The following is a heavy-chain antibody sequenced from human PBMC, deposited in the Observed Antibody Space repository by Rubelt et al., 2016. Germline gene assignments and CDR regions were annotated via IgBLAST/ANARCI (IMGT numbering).Heavy chain of an antibody. Sequence: VESGGGLVQPGGFLKLACAASGLKFSGSAIHWVRQAPGKGLEWVAVISYNGGRKYYADSVKGRFTISRDNSKNTLYLQMNSLRAEDTAVYYCARDDGAYARSSGADYWGQGILVIVST. D-gene: IGHD2-8*01. J-gene: IGHJ4*02. CDR1: GLKFSGSA. V-gene: IGHV3-30*04. CDR3: ARDDGAYARSSGADY. CDR2: ISYNGGRK.